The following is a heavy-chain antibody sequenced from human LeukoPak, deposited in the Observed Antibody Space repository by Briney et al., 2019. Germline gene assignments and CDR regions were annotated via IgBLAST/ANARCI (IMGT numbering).Heavy chain of an antibody. CDR2: IYYSGST. D-gene: IGHD2-15*01. Sequence: KPSETLSLTCTVSGGSISNKYWSWIRQPPGKGLEWIGYIYYSGSTNYNPSLKSRVTISVDTSKNQFSLKLRSVTAADTAVYYCARTTEGYCRGRSCYSYYYYMDVWGKGTTVTVSS. CDR1: GGSISNKY. J-gene: IGHJ6*03. CDR3: ARTTEGYCRGRSCYSYYYYMDV. V-gene: IGHV4-59*01.